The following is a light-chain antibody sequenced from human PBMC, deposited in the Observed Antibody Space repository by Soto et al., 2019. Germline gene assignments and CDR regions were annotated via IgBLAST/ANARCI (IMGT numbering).Light chain of an antibody. CDR1: SSDVGGYNY. CDR3: SSYTSSSTHWV. V-gene: IGLV2-14*01. J-gene: IGLJ3*02. CDR2: EVS. Sequence: QSALTQPASVSGSPGQSITISCTGTSSDVGGYNYVSWYQQHPGKAPKLMIYEVSNRPSGVSNRFSGSKSGNTASLTISGVQAGDEADYYCSSYTSSSTHWVFGGGTKLTVL.